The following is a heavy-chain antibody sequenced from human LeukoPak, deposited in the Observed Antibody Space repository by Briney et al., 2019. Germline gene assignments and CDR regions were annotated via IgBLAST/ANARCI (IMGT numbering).Heavy chain of an antibody. CDR3: AREVGTSYYGYVAY. Sequence: GGSLRLSCAASGFTVSSNYMSWVRQAPGKGLEWVSVIYSGGSTYYADYVKGRFTISRHNSKNTLYLQMNSLRAEDTAVYYCAREVGTSYYGYVAYWGQGTLVTVSS. V-gene: IGHV3-53*04. CDR1: GFTVSSNY. J-gene: IGHJ4*02. D-gene: IGHD3-10*01. CDR2: IYSGGST.